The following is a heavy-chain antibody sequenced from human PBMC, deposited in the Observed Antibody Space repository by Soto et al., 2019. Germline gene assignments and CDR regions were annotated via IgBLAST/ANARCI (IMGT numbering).Heavy chain of an antibody. J-gene: IGHJ5*02. D-gene: IGHD3-22*01. V-gene: IGHV3-23*01. CDR1: GFTFSTYA. CDR2: ISGSGDST. CDR3: ARGNPYYYDSSGWFDP. Sequence: GGSLRLSCAASGFTFSTYAMSWVRQAPGKGLEWVSDISGSGDSTYYADSVKGRFTISRDNSKNRLYLQMNSLRAADTAVYYCARGNPYYYDSSGWFDPWGQGTLVTVSS.